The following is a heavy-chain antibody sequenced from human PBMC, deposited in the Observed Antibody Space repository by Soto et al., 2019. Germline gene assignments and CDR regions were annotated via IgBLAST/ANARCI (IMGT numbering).Heavy chain of an antibody. J-gene: IGHJ4*02. CDR3: ARYPLGSGSYYPPFDY. Sequence: SETLSLTCAVYGGSFSGYYWSWIRQPPGKGLEWIGEINHSGSTNYNPSLKSRVTISVDTSKNQFSLKLSSVTAADTAVYYCARYPLGSGSYYPPFDYWGQGTLVTVS. D-gene: IGHD3-10*01. CDR2: INHSGST. V-gene: IGHV4-34*01. CDR1: GGSFSGYY.